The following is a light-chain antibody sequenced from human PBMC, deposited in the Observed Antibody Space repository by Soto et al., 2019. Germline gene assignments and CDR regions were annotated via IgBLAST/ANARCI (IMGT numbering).Light chain of an antibody. CDR3: MQATHWPIT. Sequence: DIVMTQSPLSLPVTPGEPASISCRSSQSLVHSGGNTYVNWFQQRTGKSPRRLIYKVSNRASGVPARFRGSGSGTDFALKISRVEADDVSVYYCMQATHWPITFGQGTRLEIK. CDR1: QSLVHSGGNTY. V-gene: IGKV2-30*02. J-gene: IGKJ5*01. CDR2: KVS.